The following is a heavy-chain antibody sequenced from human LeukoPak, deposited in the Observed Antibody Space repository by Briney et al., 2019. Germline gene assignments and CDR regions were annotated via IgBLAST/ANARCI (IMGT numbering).Heavy chain of an antibody. V-gene: IGHV3-21*01. CDR3: ARDSHWGFDY. CDR2: ISSTSNYI. Sequence: GGSLRLSCAASGFTFSTYSMNWVRQAPGKGLEWVSSISSTSNYIYYADSVKGRFTISRDNARNSLYLQMNSLRDEDTAVYYCARDSHWGFDYWGQGTLVTVSS. J-gene: IGHJ4*02. CDR1: GFTFSTYS. D-gene: IGHD7-27*01.